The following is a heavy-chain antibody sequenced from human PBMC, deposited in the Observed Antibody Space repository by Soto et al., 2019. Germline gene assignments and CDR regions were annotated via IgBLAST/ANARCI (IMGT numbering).Heavy chain of an antibody. J-gene: IGHJ4*02. Sequence: SETLSLTCAVSGGSLSDYYWSWIRQPPGKGLEWVGEINHTGGTNYNPSLKSRATISGDSSKTQFSLKLTSVTSADTAIYYCAGGSGTSGLVLYWGQGTLVTVSS. V-gene: IGHV4-34*01. CDR1: GGSLSDYY. CDR2: INHTGGT. D-gene: IGHD3-9*01. CDR3: AGGSGTSGLVLY.